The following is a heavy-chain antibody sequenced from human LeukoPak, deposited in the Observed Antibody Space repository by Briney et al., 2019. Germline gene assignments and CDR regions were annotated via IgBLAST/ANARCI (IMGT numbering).Heavy chain of an antibody. J-gene: IGHJ4*02. D-gene: IGHD5-18*01. CDR1: GFTFSSYG. Sequence: GGTLRLSCAASGFTFSSYGMSWVRQAPGKGLEWVSAISGSGGSTNYADSVKGRFTISRDNSKNTLYLQMNSLRAEDTAVYYCARDLSGVAGYTYGRGIDYWGQGTLVTVSS. CDR3: ARDLSGVAGYTYGRGIDY. CDR2: ISGSGGST. V-gene: IGHV3-23*01.